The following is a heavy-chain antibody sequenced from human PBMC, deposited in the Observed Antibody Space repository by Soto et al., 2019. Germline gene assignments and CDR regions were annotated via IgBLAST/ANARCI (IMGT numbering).Heavy chain of an antibody. V-gene: IGHV4-34*01. J-gene: IGHJ5*02. CDR2: INHSGST. D-gene: IGHD3-10*01. Sequence: SETLSLTCAVYGGSFSGYYWSWIRQPPGKGLEWIGEINHSGSTNYNPSLKSRVTISVDTSKNQFSLKLGSVTAADTAVYYCARGFRYYGSGSYYNYGNWFDPWGQGTLVTVSS. CDR1: GGSFSGYY. CDR3: ARGFRYYGSGSYYNYGNWFDP.